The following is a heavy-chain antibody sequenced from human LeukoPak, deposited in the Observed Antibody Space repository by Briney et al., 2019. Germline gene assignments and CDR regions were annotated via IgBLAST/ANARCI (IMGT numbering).Heavy chain of an antibody. Sequence: PGGSLRLSCAASGFTFSTYAMSWVRQAPGKGLEWVSAINGIGGSTYYADSVKGRFTISRDNSKNTLYLQMNSPRAEDTAVYYCAREGSGSPFDYWGQGTLVTVSS. CDR2: INGIGGST. D-gene: IGHD1-26*01. J-gene: IGHJ4*02. CDR3: AREGSGSPFDY. CDR1: GFTFSTYA. V-gene: IGHV3-23*01.